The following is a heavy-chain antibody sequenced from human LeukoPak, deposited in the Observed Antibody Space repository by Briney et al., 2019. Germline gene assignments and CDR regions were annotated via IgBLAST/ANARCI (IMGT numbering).Heavy chain of an antibody. CDR2: IYTSGST. Sequence: ASETLSLTCTVSGGSISSYYWSWIRQPAGKGLEWIGRIYTSGSTNYNPSLKSRVTMSVDTSKNQFSLKLSSVAAADTAVYYCATNYYYYMDVWGKGTTVTVSS. CDR3: ATNYYYYMDV. V-gene: IGHV4-4*07. J-gene: IGHJ6*03. CDR1: GGSISSYY.